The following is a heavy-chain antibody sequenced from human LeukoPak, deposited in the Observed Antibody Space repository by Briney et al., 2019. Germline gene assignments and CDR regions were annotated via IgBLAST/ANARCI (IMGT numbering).Heavy chain of an antibody. CDR2: TYYSGTT. Sequence: SETPSLTCTVSGGSIITYYWSWIRQPPGQGLEWLGSTYYSGTTNYNSSLQSRVAMSVDTSKNQFSLQLTSVTAADTAVYYCVREPRPRYFVPHGYFDLWGRGTLVTVSS. D-gene: IGHD3-9*01. V-gene: IGHV4-59*01. CDR1: GGSIITYY. CDR3: VREPRPRYFVPHGYFDL. J-gene: IGHJ2*01.